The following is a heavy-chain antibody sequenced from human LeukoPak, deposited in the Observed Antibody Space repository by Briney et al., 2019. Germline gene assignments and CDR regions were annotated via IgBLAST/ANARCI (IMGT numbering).Heavy chain of an antibody. V-gene: IGHV4-4*02. CDR2: ISLTGET. Sequence: SETLSLTCGVSGGSIRSTNWWSWVRQPPGQGLEWIGEISLTGETNYNPSLKSRVTISVDTSKNQFSLKLSSVTAADTAVYYCARGGLGIVGCNWFDPWGQGTLVTVSS. J-gene: IGHJ5*02. CDR1: GGSIRSTNW. CDR3: ARGGLGIVGCNWFDP. D-gene: IGHD3-22*01.